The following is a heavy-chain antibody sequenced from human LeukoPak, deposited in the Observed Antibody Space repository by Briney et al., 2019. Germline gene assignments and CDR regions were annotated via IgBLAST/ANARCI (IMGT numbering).Heavy chain of an antibody. CDR3: AREGGHYGDYPYYFDY. V-gene: IGHV3-48*01. J-gene: IGHJ4*02. CDR2: ISSSSSTI. Sequence: PGGSLRLSCAASGFTFSSYWMSWVRQAPGKGLEWVSYISSSSSTIYYADSVKGRFTISRDNAKNSLYLQMNSLRAEDTAVYYCAREGGHYGDYPYYFDYWGQGTLVTVSS. D-gene: IGHD4-17*01. CDR1: GFTFSSYW.